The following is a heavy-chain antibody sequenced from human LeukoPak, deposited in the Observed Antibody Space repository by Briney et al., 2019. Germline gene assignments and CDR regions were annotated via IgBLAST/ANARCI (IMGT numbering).Heavy chain of an antibody. Sequence: GGSLRLSCAASGFTFSNSGMHWVRQAPGMGLEWVAFIRYDGSNTYYADSVRGRFTISGDNSKNTLYLQMNSLRTEDTAVYYCAKNPGYSSTWYLLDCRGQGTLVTVSS. V-gene: IGHV3-30*02. J-gene: IGHJ4*02. D-gene: IGHD6-13*01. CDR2: IRYDGSNT. CDR1: GFTFSNSG. CDR3: AKNPGYSSTWYLLDC.